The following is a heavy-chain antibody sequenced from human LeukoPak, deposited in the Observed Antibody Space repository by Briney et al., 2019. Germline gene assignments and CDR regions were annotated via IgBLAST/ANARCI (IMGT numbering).Heavy chain of an antibody. CDR1: GYTFTSYY. J-gene: IGHJ4*02. V-gene: IGHV1-46*01. Sequence: GASVKVSCKASGYTFTSYYMHWVRQAPGQGLEWMGIINPSGGSTSYAQKFQGGVTMTRDTSTSTVYMELSSLRSEDTAVYYCARVSAYYYDNSGYYNDYWGQGTLVTVSS. CDR3: ARVSAYYYDNSGYYNDY. D-gene: IGHD3-22*01. CDR2: INPSGGST.